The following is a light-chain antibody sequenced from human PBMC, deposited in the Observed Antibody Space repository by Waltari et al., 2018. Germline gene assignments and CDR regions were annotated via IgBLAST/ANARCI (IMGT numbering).Light chain of an antibody. CDR2: TNN. J-gene: IGLJ3*02. CDR1: NSNIGSHN. CDR3: AAWDDSLSGRV. Sequence: QSVLTQPPSASGTPGQGVILSCSGSNSNIGSHNLYWSQHLPGTAPQLLIYTNNQRPSGVPERFSGSKSGTSASLAISGLRSEDEADYYCAAWDDSLSGRVFGGGTKLTVL. V-gene: IGLV1-47*01.